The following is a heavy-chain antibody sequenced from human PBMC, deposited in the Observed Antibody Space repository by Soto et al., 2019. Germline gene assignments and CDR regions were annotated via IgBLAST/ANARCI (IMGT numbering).Heavy chain of an antibody. CDR2: IWYDGSNK. CDR1: GFTFSSYG. Sequence: GGSLRLSCAASGFTFSSYGMHWVRQAPGKGLEWVAVIWYDGSNKYYADSVKGRFTISRDNSKNTLYLQMNSLRAEDTAVYYCARVPPERRYDAFDIWGQGTMVTVS. D-gene: IGHD3-16*01. V-gene: IGHV3-33*01. CDR3: ARVPPERRYDAFDI. J-gene: IGHJ3*02.